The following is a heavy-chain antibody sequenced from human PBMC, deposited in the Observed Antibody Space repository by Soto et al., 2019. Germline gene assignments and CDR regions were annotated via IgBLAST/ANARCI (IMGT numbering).Heavy chain of an antibody. CDR3: ATAPGSGVGY. J-gene: IGHJ4*02. Sequence: ASVKVSCKASGYTFTSYGISWVRQAPGKGLEWMGGFDPEDGETIYAQKFQGRVTMTEDTSTDTAYMELSSLRSEDTAVYYCATAPGSGVGYWGQGTLVTVSS. CDR2: FDPEDGET. V-gene: IGHV1-24*01. CDR1: GYTFTSYG. D-gene: IGHD6-19*01.